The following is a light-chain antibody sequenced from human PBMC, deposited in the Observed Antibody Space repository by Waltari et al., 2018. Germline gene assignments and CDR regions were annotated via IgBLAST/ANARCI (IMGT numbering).Light chain of an antibody. J-gene: IGKJ4*01. Sequence: ERATRSCRASQTVRTTYLAWYQQKPGQAPTLLIYGASSRATGIPDRFSGSGSGTDFSLTISSLEPEDFAVYYCQQYDISPLTFGGGTKVEIK. V-gene: IGKV3-20*01. CDR2: GAS. CDR3: QQYDISPLT. CDR1: QTVRTTY.